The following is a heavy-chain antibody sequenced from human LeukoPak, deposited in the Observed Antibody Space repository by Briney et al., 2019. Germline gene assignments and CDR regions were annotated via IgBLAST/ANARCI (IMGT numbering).Heavy chain of an antibody. Sequence: ASVKVSCKASGYNFDIYALIWVRQAPGQGLELMGWINTNTGNPTYAQGFTGRFAFSLDTSVSTAYLQISSLKAEDTAVYYCARDYTLTLGTTTYFQHWGQGTLVTVSS. CDR2: INTNTGNP. D-gene: IGHD1-7*01. CDR1: GYNFDIYA. V-gene: IGHV7-4-1*02. J-gene: IGHJ1*01. CDR3: ARDYTLTLGTTTYFQH.